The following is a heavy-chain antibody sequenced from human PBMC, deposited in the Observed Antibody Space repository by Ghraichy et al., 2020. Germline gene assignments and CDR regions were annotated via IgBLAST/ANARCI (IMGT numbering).Heavy chain of an antibody. D-gene: IGHD3-3*01. J-gene: IGHJ6*02. V-gene: IGHV3-33*01. CDR2: LLKGGINN. CDR3: ARNWNGVDV. CDR1: GFTFSTYA. Sequence: GGSLRLSCAASGFTFSTYAIHWVRQAPGKGLEWVSVLLKGGINNYYADSVKGRFTTSRDNSKNTLFLQMDSLRVEDTAVYYCARNWNGVDVWGPGTTVTVSS.